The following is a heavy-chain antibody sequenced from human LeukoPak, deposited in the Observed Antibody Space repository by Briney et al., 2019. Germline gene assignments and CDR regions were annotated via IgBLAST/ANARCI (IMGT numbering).Heavy chain of an antibody. CDR1: GGSSSSGGYS. J-gene: IGHJ4*02. D-gene: IGHD3-22*01. CDR2: IYHSGST. CDR3: ARSTYYYDSSGYYSGHYFDY. V-gene: IGHV4-30-2*01. Sequence: SETLSLTCAVSGGSSSSGGYSWSWIRQPPGKGLEWIGYIYHSGSTYYNPSLKSRVTISVDRSKNQFSLKLSSVTAADTAVYYCARSTYYYDSSGYYSGHYFDYWGQGTLVTVSS.